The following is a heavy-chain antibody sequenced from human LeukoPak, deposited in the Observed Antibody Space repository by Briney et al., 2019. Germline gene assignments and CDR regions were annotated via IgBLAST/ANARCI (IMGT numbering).Heavy chain of an antibody. V-gene: IGHV3-23*01. Sequence: GSGGSTYYADSVKGRFTISRDNSKNTLYLQMNSLRAEDTAVYYCAEPPVSVVAMGLFDYWGQGTLVTVSS. J-gene: IGHJ4*02. D-gene: IGHD3-22*01. CDR3: AEPPVSVVAMGLFDY. CDR2: GSGGST.